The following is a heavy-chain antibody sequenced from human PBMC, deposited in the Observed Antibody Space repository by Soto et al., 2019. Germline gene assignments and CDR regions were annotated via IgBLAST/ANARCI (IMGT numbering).Heavy chain of an antibody. J-gene: IGHJ4*02. CDR2: ISRSSSYI. V-gene: IGHV3-21*01. D-gene: IGHD3-10*01. CDR3: ATDSNPHYGSGSYLTDY. CDR1: GFTFSSYS. Sequence: EVQLVESGGGLVKPGGSLRLSCAASGFTFSSYSMNWVRQAPGKGLEWVSSISRSSSYIYYADSVKGRFTISSDNAKNSLYLQMNSLRAEDTAVYYCATDSNPHYGSGSYLTDYWGQGTLVTVSS.